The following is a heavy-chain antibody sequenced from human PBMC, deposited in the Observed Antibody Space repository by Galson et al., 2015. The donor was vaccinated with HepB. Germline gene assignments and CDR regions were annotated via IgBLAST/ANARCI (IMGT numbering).Heavy chain of an antibody. J-gene: IGHJ4*02. D-gene: IGHD5-24*01. Sequence: ETLSLTCTVSGGSISSYYWSWIRQPPGKGLEWIGYIYYSGSTNYNPSLKSRVTISVDTSKNQFSLKLSSVTAADTAVYYCARHLRRRDGYKLPLDYWGQGTLVTVSS. V-gene: IGHV4-59*08. CDR2: IYYSGST. CDR1: GGSISSYY. CDR3: ARHLRRRDGYKLPLDY.